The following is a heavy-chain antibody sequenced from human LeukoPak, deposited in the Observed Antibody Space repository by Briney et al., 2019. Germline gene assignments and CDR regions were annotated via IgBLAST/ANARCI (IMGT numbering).Heavy chain of an antibody. J-gene: IGHJ4*02. CDR2: ISNNGDIT. CDR1: GFTFTNYA. Sequence: GGSLRLSCAASGFTFTNYAIHWVRQAPGKGLEYVSAISNNGDITFYANSMKGRFAVSRDNSKNTVFLQMGSLRDEDMAVYYCARATATGTEMDYWGQGTLVTVSS. D-gene: IGHD6-13*01. V-gene: IGHV3-64*01. CDR3: ARATATGTEMDY.